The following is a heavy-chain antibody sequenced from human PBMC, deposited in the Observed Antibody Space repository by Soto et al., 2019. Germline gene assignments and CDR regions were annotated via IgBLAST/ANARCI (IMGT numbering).Heavy chain of an antibody. CDR3: ARQTIQPWLANWFDP. D-gene: IGHD5-18*01. CDR1: GGSISSSSYY. CDR2: IYYSGST. V-gene: IGHV4-39*01. J-gene: IGHJ5*02. Sequence: AETLSLTCTVSGGSISSSSYYWGWIRQPPGKGLEWIGSIYYSGSTYYNPSLKSRVTISVDTSKNQFSLKLSSVTAADTAVYYCARQTIQPWLANWFDPWGQGTLVTVSS.